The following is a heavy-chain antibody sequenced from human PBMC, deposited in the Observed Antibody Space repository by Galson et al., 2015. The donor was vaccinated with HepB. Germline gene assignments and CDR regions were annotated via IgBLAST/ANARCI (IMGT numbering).Heavy chain of an antibody. CDR2: ISWNSGSI. J-gene: IGHJ3*02. CDR3: AKVGYSSSLGGGAFDI. D-gene: IGHD6-6*01. Sequence: SLRLSCAASGFTFDDYAMHWIRQAPGKGLEWVSSISWNSGSIGYADSVKGRFTISRDNAKNSLYLQMNSLRAEDTALYYCAKVGYSSSLGGGAFDIWGQGTMVTVSS. CDR1: GFTFDDYA. V-gene: IGHV3-9*01.